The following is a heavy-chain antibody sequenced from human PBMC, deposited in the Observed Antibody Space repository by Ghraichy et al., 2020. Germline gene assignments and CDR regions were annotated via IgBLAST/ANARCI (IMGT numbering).Heavy chain of an antibody. J-gene: IGHJ4*02. D-gene: IGHD5-12*01. CDR1: GFTFSNYA. Sequence: GGSLRLSCAASGFTFSNYAMNWVRQAPGKGLEWVSTISGSGGKIFYADSVKGRFTISRDNSKNTVHLQMNSLRADDTAVYYCVRRGSGGYEWGHFDYWGQGLLVTVSS. CDR3: VRRGSGGYEWGHFDY. V-gene: IGHV3-23*01. CDR2: ISGSGGKI.